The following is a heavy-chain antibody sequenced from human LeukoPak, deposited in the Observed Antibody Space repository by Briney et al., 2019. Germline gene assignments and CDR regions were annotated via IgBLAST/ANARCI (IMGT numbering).Heavy chain of an antibody. V-gene: IGHV1-8*01. Sequence: EASVKVSCKASGYTFTSYDNNWVRQATGQGLEWMGWMNPNSGNTGYAQKFQGRVTMTRNTSISTAYMELSSLRSEDTAVYYCAGGVYYDFWSSYDAFDIWGQGTMVTVSS. CDR1: GYTFTSYD. CDR2: MNPNSGNT. D-gene: IGHD3-3*01. CDR3: AGGVYYDFWSSYDAFDI. J-gene: IGHJ3*02.